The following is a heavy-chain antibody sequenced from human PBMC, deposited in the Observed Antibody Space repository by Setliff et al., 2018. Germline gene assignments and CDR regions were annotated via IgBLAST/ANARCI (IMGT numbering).Heavy chain of an antibody. D-gene: IGHD2-15*01. CDR2: IYDSGSS. V-gene: IGHV4-39*01. CDR1: GGSVSNSGFF. Sequence: SETLSLTCTVSGGSVSNSGFFWGWLRQAPGKGLEWIGNIYDSGSSNYNASLKSRLIISRDTSKNQISLKLTSVTAADTAVYYCGRGFSRIEGWGNWFNPWGQGILVTVSS. CDR3: GRGFSRIEGWGNWFNP. J-gene: IGHJ5*02.